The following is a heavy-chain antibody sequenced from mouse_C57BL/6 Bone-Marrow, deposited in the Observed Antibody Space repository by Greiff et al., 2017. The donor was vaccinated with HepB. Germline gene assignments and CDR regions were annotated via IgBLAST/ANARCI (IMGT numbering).Heavy chain of an antibody. Sequence: VQLQQPGAELVKPGASVKLSCKASGYTFTSYWMHWVKQRPGRGLEWIGRIDPNSGGTKYNEKFKSKATLTVDKPSSTAYMQLSSLTSEDAEVYYCARDGSSYDWYFDVWGTGTTVTVSS. CDR3: ARDGSSYDWYFDV. J-gene: IGHJ1*03. D-gene: IGHD1-1*01. V-gene: IGHV1-72*01. CDR1: GYTFTSYW. CDR2: IDPNSGGT.